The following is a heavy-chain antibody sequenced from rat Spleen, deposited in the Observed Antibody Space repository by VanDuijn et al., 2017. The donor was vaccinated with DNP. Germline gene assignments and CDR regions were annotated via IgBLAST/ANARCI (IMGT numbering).Heavy chain of an antibody. J-gene: IGHJ4*01. D-gene: IGHD1-3*01. CDR1: GFTFNKYW. CDR3: TTTDNYGSSYAMDA. Sequence: EVHLVESGGDLVQPGRSLKLSCVASGFTFNKYWMTWIRQVPGQGLEWVASITSSGGSIYYPDSVKGRFTISRDNAKNTLYLQMDSLRSEDTATYYCTTTDNYGSSYAMDAWGQGTSVTVSS. V-gene: IGHV5-31*01. CDR2: ITSSGGSI.